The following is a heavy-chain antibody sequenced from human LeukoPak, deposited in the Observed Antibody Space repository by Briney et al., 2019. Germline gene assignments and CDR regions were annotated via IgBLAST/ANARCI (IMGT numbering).Heavy chain of an antibody. CDR3: ARRYSSWSSFDY. J-gene: IGHJ4*02. CDR2: IYYSGST. D-gene: IGHD6-13*01. CDR1: GGSISSYY. Sequence: SETLSLTCTVSGGSISSYYWNWIRQSPGKGLEWIGYIYYSGSTHCNPSLKSRVTISVDTSKNQFSLRLTSVTAADTAVYYCARRYSSWSSFDYWGQGTLVTVSS. V-gene: IGHV4-59*01.